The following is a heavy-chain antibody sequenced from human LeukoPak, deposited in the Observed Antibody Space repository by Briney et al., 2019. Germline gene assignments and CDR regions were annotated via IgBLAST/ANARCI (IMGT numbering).Heavy chain of an antibody. J-gene: IGHJ4*02. V-gene: IGHV1-69*01. D-gene: IGHD4-23*01. CDR1: GGTFSSYA. CDR3: ARGWLAESTVVTPYNY. Sequence: GASVKVSCKASGGTFSSYAISWVRQAPGQGLEWMGGIIPIFGTANYAQKFQGRVTISAVESMSTAYMQLSSLRSVDTAVYYCARGWLAESTVVTPYNYWGQGTLVTVSS. CDR2: IIPIFGTA.